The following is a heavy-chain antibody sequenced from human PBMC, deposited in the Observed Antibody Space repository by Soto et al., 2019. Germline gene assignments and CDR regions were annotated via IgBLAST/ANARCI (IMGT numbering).Heavy chain of an antibody. Sequence: QMHLVESGGGVVQPGRSLRLSCAASGFTFGAYTMHWVRQAPGKGLEWVAVISYDGNSERYTDTVKARFTVSRDNSKSTMYLQMNSLRAEDTAVYYCARDGYSGRSDGFDVWGQGTMVTVSS. D-gene: IGHD1-26*01. V-gene: IGHV3-30*14. J-gene: IGHJ3*01. CDR3: ARDGYSGRSDGFDV. CDR1: GFTFGAYT. CDR2: ISYDGNSE.